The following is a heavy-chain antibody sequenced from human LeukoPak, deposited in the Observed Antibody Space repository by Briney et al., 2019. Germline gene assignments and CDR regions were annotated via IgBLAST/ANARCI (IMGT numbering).Heavy chain of an antibody. D-gene: IGHD3-22*01. V-gene: IGHV3-69-1*02. CDR3: ARAAHYDSSGYYRPDY. J-gene: IGHJ4*02. Sequence: FSSHGAKYYADSVKGRFTIFRDNAKNSLDLQMNSLRAEDTAVYYCARAAHYDSSGYYRPDYWGQGTLVSVSS. CDR2: FSSHGAK.